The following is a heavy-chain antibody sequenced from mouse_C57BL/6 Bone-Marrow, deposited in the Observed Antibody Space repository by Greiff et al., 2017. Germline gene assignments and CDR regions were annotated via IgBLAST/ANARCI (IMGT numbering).Heavy chain of an antibody. CDR3: ARPRQYYFDY. CDR1: GYTFTDYY. Sequence: EVQLQQSGPVLVKPGASVKMSCKASGYTFTDYYMNWVKQSHGKSLEWIGVINPYNGGTSYNQKFKGKATLTVDKSSSTAYMELNSLTSEDSAVYYCARPRQYYFDYWGQGTTLTVSS. V-gene: IGHV1-19*01. CDR2: INPYNGGT. D-gene: IGHD1-2*01. J-gene: IGHJ2*01.